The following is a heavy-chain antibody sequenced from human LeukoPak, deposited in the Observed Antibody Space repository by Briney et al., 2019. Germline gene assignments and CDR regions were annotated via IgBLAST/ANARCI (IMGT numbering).Heavy chain of an antibody. J-gene: IGHJ4*01. CDR2: ISAYNGGT. CDR1: GYSFSITY. Sequence: ASVRVSCKASGYSFSITYINWGRQAPGQGLEGMGRISAYNGGTAYAQKFQGRVTMTTDSSTTTAYMDLASLRSDATAVYYCARGGTYYPCIDYWGQGTLVTVSS. V-gene: IGHV1-18*01. D-gene: IGHD1-26*01. CDR3: ARGGTYYPCIDY.